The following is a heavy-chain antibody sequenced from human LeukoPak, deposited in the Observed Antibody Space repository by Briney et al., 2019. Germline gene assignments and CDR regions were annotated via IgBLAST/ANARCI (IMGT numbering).Heavy chain of an antibody. CDR1: GGSISSSSYY. J-gene: IGHJ4*02. D-gene: IGHD3-22*01. CDR3: ASVMWGYYYDSSGCF. V-gene: IGHV4-39*07. Sequence: SETLSLTCTVSGGSISSSSYYWGWIRQPPGKGLEWIGSIYYSGSTYYNPSLKSRVTMSIDTSKNQFSLKLSSVTAADTAVYYCASVMWGYYYDSSGCFWGQGTLVTVSS. CDR2: IYYSGST.